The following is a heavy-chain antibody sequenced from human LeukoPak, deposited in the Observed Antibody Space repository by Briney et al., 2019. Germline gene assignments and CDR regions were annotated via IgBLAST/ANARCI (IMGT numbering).Heavy chain of an antibody. CDR3: TISMAGYDSSGYYIPFGAFDI. Sequence: PGGSLRLSCAASGFTFSNAWMSWVRQAPGKGLEWVGRIKSKTDGGTTDYAAPVKGRFTISRDDSKNTLYLQMNSLKTEDTAVYYCTISMAGYDSSGYYIPFGAFDIWGQGTMVTVSS. CDR2: IKSKTDGGTT. D-gene: IGHD3-22*01. CDR1: GFTFSNAW. J-gene: IGHJ3*02. V-gene: IGHV3-15*01.